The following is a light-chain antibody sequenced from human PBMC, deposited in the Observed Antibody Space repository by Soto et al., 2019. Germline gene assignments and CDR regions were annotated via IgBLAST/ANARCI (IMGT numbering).Light chain of an antibody. CDR2: GAS. CDR1: QNIYSN. J-gene: IGKJ4*01. Sequence: IVMTQSPATLSVSPGERATLSCRASQNIYSNVAWYQQRHGQAPRLLIYGASSRATGIPDRFSGSGSGTDFTLTISRLEPEDFAVYYCQQYGSSPRALTFGGGTKVDIK. CDR3: QQYGSSPRALT. V-gene: IGKV3-20*01.